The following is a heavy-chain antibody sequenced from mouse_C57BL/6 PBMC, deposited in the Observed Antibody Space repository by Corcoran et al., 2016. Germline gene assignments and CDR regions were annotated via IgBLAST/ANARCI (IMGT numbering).Heavy chain of an antibody. V-gene: IGHV1-76*01. CDR3: ARSGEYGNYVFYY. Sequence: QVQLKQSGAELVRPGASVKLSCKASGYTFTDYYINWVKQRPGQGLEWIARIYPGSGNTYYNEKFKGKATLTAEKSSSTAYMQLSSLTSEDSAVYFCARSGEYGNYVFYYWGQDTTLTVSS. CDR2: IYPGSGNT. D-gene: IGHD2-1*01. CDR1: GYTFTDYY. J-gene: IGHJ2*01.